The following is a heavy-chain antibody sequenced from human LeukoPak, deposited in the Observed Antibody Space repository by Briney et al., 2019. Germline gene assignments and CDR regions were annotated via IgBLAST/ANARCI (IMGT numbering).Heavy chain of an antibody. CDR1: GDSITSDY. CDR3: ARYRDGDRDISLDI. Sequence: PSETLSLTCTVSGDSITSDYWSWIRQPPGKGLEWIGFINYRGTTSYNPPLTSRVALSRDMSKNQFALNLSSVSAADTAVYYCARYRDGDRDISLDIWGQGTLVTVSS. D-gene: IGHD4-17*01. V-gene: IGHV4-59*08. CDR2: INYRGTT. J-gene: IGHJ4*02.